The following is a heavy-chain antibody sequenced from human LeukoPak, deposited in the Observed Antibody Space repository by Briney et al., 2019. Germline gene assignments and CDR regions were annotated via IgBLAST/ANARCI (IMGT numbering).Heavy chain of an antibody. CDR3: AREKPTLNRIVGAANFDY. CDR2: INPSGGST. V-gene: IGHV1-46*01. Sequence: EASVKVSCKASGYTFTTYYMHWVRQAPGQGLEWMGIINPSGGSTSYAQKFQGRVTMTRDMSTGTVYMELSSLRSEDTAVYYCAREKPTLNRIVGAANFDYWGQGTLVTVSS. CDR1: GYTFTTYY. J-gene: IGHJ4*02. D-gene: IGHD1-26*01.